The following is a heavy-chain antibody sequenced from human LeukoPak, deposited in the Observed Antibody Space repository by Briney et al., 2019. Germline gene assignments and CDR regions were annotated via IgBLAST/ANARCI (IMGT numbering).Heavy chain of an antibody. CDR2: IYSGGST. CDR1: GFIFSDYS. D-gene: IGHD5-24*01. CDR3: AKSGYNRFDY. Sequence: PGGSLRLSCVASGFIFSDYSMDWVRQAPGKGLEWVSVIYSGGSTYYADSVKGRFTISRDNSKNTLYLQMNSLRAEDTAVYYCAKSGYNRFDYWGQGTLVTVSS. J-gene: IGHJ4*02. V-gene: IGHV3-53*01.